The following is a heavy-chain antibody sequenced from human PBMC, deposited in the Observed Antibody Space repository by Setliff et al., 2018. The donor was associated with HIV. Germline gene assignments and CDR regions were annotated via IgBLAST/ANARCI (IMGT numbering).Heavy chain of an antibody. V-gene: IGHV4-34*12. J-gene: IGHJ3*02. CDR3: ARAPTGVTNAFDI. CDR2: VLYNGGT. D-gene: IGHD2-8*02. Sequence: PSETLSLTCTIYGGSFSGNHWSWIRQSPGNGLEWIGEVLYNGGTRYNPSLENRVTISVDTSRNQFSLRLSSVTAADTAVYYCARAPTGVTNAFDIWGQGTMVT. CDR1: GGSFSGNH.